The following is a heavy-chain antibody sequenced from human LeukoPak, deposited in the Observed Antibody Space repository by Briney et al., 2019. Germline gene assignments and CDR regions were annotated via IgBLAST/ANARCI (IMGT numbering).Heavy chain of an antibody. J-gene: IGHJ5*02. D-gene: IGHD7-27*01. CDR3: ARPLNWGSRRGFNWFDP. V-gene: IGHV1-69*13. CDR1: GGTFSSYA. CDR2: IIPIFGTA. Sequence: SVKVSCKASGGTFSSYAISWVRQAPGQGLEWMGGIIPIFGTANYAQKFQGRVTITADESTSTAYMELSSLRAEDTAVYYCARPLNWGSRRGFNWFDPWGQGTLVTVSS.